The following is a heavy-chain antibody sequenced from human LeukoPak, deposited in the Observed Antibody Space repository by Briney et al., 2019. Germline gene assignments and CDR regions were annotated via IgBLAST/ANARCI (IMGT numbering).Heavy chain of an antibody. CDR1: GFTFSSST. J-gene: IGHJ5*02. CDR2: ISSSSDYI. D-gene: IGHD4/OR15-4a*01. V-gene: IGHV3-21*03. CDR3: VRIPNSANFPNWFDP. Sequence: PGGSLRLSCAASGFTFSSSTMNWVRRAPGKGLEWVSSISSSSDYIYYADSVKGRFTISRDNDKNSLYLHMNSLRAADRAVYFCVRIPNSANFPNWFDPWGKGTLVTVSS.